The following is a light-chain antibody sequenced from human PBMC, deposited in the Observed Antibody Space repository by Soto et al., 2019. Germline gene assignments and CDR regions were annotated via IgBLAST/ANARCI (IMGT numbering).Light chain of an antibody. CDR3: QQYNYWPRT. CDR2: GAS. CDR1: QSVSSN. V-gene: IGKV3-15*01. J-gene: IGKJ1*01. Sequence: EIVMTQSPATLSVSPGERATHSCRASQSVSSNFAWYQQKPGQAPRLLIYGASTRATGIPARFSGSGSGTEFTLTISSLQSEDFAVYYCQQYNYWPRTFGQGTKVDIK.